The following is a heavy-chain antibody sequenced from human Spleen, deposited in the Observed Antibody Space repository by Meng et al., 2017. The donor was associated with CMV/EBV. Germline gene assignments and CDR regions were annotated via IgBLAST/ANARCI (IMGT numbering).Heavy chain of an antibody. CDR1: GGTSNNYA. Sequence: SGGTSNNYAFHWLRQAPGQGLEWMGWINPNSGDTTYAQNFQGTVTMTRDTSITTAYMELRDLRSDDTAVYYCARDRYYDNSAYFYDYWGQGALVTVSS. J-gene: IGHJ4*02. CDR3: ARDRYYDNSAYFYDY. D-gene: IGHD3-22*01. V-gene: IGHV1-2*02. CDR2: INPNSGDT.